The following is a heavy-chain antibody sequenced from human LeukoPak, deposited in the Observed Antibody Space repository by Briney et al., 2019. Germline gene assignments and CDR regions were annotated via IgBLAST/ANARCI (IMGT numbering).Heavy chain of an antibody. CDR3: ARERAARGRPFDY. D-gene: IGHD5-12*01. CDR1: GGSFSGYY. J-gene: IGHJ4*02. Sequence: PSETLSLTCAVYGGSFSGYYWSWIRQPPGKGLEWIGEINHSGSTNYNPSLKSRVTISVDTSRNQFSLKLSSVTAADTAVYYCARERAARGRPFDYWGQGTLVTVPS. CDR2: INHSGST. V-gene: IGHV4-34*01.